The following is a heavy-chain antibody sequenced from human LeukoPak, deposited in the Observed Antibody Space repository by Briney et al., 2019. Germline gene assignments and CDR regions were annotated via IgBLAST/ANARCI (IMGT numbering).Heavy chain of an antibody. V-gene: IGHV3-23*01. CDR3: AKSSDLLTGYYSYFEY. CDR2: IRSSGDST. D-gene: IGHD3-9*01. J-gene: IGHJ4*01. Sequence: QPGGSLRLSCAASGFAFSNYAMNWVRQAPGKGLEWVSAIRSSGDSTYYADSVKGRFTISRENSKNTLYLQMNSLRAEDTAVYYCAKSSDLLTGYYSYFEYWGHGTLVTVAS. CDR1: GFAFSNYA.